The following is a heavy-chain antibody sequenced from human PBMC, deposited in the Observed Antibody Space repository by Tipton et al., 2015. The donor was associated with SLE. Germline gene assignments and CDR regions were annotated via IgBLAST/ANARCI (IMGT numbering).Heavy chain of an antibody. J-gene: IGHJ5*02. V-gene: IGHV4-59*11. CDR3: ARGRDIVVVVAATQKLDWFDP. CDR2: IYYIGNT. CDR1: GGSFTSHF. Sequence: TLSLTCTVSGGSFTSHFWSLIRQPPGKGLEWIGNIYYIGNTNYNPSLKSRVTISVDTSKNQFSLKLSSVTAADTAVYYCARGRDIVVVVAATQKLDWFDPWGQGTLVTVSS. D-gene: IGHD2-15*01.